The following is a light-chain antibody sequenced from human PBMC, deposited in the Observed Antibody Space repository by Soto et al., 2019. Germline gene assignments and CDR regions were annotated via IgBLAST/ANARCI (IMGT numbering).Light chain of an antibody. Sequence: EIVLTQSPGTLSLSPGERATLSFRASETVRSNLAWYQQKPGQAPRLLIYAASTRATGIPARFIGNGSGTEFTLTISSLQSEDFAVYYCQQYNNWWTFGQGTKVDI. CDR1: ETVRSN. CDR3: QQYNNWWT. CDR2: AAS. V-gene: IGKV3D-15*01. J-gene: IGKJ1*01.